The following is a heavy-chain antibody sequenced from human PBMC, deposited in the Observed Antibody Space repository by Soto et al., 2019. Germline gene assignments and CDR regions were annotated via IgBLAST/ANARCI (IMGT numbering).Heavy chain of an antibody. D-gene: IGHD1-26*01. CDR3: ARVGVAVNWFDP. CDR1: GNPLPGSI. Sequence: ASVKVSAKPLGNPLPGSIMHGCQKAPGQALEWMGIINHSGGSTSYAQKFQGRVTMTRDTSTSTVYMELSSLRSEDTAVYYCARVGVAVNWFDPWGQGTLVTVSS. CDR2: INHSGGST. V-gene: IGHV1-46*01. J-gene: IGHJ5*02.